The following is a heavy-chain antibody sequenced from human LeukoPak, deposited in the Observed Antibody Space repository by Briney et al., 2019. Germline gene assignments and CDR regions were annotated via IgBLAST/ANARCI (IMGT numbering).Heavy chain of an antibody. CDR2: ISAYNGNT. V-gene: IGHV1-18*01. Sequence: ASVKVSCKASGYTFTSYGISWVRQAPGQGLEWMGWISAYNGNTNYAQKLQGRVTMTRDTSTSTVYMELSSLRSEDTAVYYCASGGYSGYGPAFDIWGQGTMVTVSS. D-gene: IGHD5-12*01. J-gene: IGHJ3*02. CDR1: GYTFTSYG. CDR3: ASGGYSGYGPAFDI.